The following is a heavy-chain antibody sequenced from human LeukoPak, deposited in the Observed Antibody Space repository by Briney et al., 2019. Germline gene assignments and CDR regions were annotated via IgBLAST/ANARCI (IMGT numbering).Heavy chain of an antibody. CDR1: GFTFSSYA. D-gene: IGHD2-21*02. Sequence: GRSLRLSCAASGFTFSSYAMHWVRQAPGKGLEWVAVISYDGSNKYYADSVKGRFTISRDNSKNTLYLQMNSLRAEDTAVYYCARESVTAYFDYWGQGTLVTVSS. J-gene: IGHJ4*02. CDR2: ISYDGSNK. V-gene: IGHV3-30-3*01. CDR3: ARESVTAYFDY.